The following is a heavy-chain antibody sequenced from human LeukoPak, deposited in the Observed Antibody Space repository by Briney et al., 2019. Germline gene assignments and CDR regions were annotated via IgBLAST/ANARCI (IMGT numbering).Heavy chain of an antibody. CDR1: GGSFSGYY. J-gene: IGHJ4*02. CDR3: ARAYSGGYSPDY. CDR2: INHSGST. V-gene: IGHV4-34*01. D-gene: IGHD1-26*01. Sequence: KPSETLSLTCAVYGGSFSGYYWSWIRQPPGKGLEWIAEINHSGSTNYNPSLKSRVTISVDTSKNQFSLKLSSVTAADTAVYYCARAYSGGYSPDYWGQGTLVTVSS.